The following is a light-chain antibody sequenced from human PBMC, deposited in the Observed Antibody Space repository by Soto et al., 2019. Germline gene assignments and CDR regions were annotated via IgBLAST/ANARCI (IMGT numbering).Light chain of an antibody. Sequence: QSALTQPPSASGSPGQSVTISCSGTSSDVGAYNYVSWYQQHPGKAPKLMIYEVNKRPSGVSNRFSGSKSGITASLTISGLQAEDEADYYCSSYASTSTAVFGTGTKVTVL. V-gene: IGLV2-14*01. J-gene: IGLJ1*01. CDR1: SSDVGAYNY. CDR3: SSYASTSTAV. CDR2: EVN.